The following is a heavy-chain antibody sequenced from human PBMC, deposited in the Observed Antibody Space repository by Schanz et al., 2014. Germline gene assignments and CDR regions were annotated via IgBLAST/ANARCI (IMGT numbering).Heavy chain of an antibody. D-gene: IGHD2-15*01. CDR1: GFTFSNYA. J-gene: IGHJ4*02. CDR2: IWSDGSTK. V-gene: IGHV3-30*04. Sequence: VQLVESGGGLVQPGGSLRLSCAASGFTFSNYAMHWVRQAPGKGLEWVAVIWSDGSTKYYADSVKGRFTISRDNSKNTLYLQMNTLRAEDTAVYYCARDRGYCSGGSCLTFDYWGQGTLVTVSS. CDR3: ARDRGYCSGGSCLTFDY.